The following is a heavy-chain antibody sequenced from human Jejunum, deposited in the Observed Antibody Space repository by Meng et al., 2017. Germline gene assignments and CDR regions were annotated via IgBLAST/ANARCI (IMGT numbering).Heavy chain of an antibody. CDR3: VREKRRTYYFDY. CDR1: DYC. V-gene: IGHV4-30-4*08. Sequence: DYCWRLIRQPPGKGLEWIGYIYYSGATYSNPSLKSRATISIDTSKNQFSLRLTSVTAADTAVYYCVREKRRTYYFDYWGQGTLVTVSS. CDR2: IYYSGAT. J-gene: IGHJ4*02. D-gene: IGHD3-16*01.